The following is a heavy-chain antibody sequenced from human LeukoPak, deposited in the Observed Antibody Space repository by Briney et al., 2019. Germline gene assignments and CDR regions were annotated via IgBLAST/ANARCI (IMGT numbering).Heavy chain of an antibody. CDR3: AKDGNAAAGIGKACDY. CDR1: GFSFSSYT. V-gene: IGHV3-23*01. Sequence: PGGSLRLSCSASGFSFSSYTMTWVRQAPGKGPEWVSIISGGGDTTLYTDSVKGRFTISRDNSKNTLYLQMNSLRAEDTAVYYCAKDGNAAAGIGKACDYWGQGTLVTVSS. J-gene: IGHJ4*02. D-gene: IGHD6-13*01. CDR2: ISGGGDTT.